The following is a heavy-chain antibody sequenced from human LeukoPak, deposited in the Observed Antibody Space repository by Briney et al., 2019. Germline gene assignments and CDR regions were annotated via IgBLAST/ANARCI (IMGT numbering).Heavy chain of an antibody. CDR3: AKDMVGSAMTEIDY. V-gene: IGHV3-9*01. J-gene: IGHJ4*02. CDR1: GFTFDDYA. CDR2: ISWNSNTI. Sequence: GGSLRLSCAASGFTFDDYAMHWVRQAPGKGLEWVSGISWNSNTIGYADSVKGRFTISRDNAKHSLYLQMNSLRAEDTALYYCAKDMVGSAMTEIDYWGRGTLVTVSS. D-gene: IGHD2-15*01.